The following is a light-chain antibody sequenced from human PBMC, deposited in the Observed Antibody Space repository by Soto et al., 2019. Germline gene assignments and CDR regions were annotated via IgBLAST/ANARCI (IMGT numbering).Light chain of an antibody. CDR2: SNN. Sequence: QAVVTQPPSASGTPGQRVTISCSGSSSNIGSNTVNWYQQLPGTAPKLLIYSNNQRPSGVPDRFSGSKSGTSASLAISGLQSEGEADYYCAAWDDSLNGRVFGAGTKLTVL. V-gene: IGLV1-44*01. CDR3: AAWDDSLNGRV. CDR1: SSNIGSNT. J-gene: IGLJ3*02.